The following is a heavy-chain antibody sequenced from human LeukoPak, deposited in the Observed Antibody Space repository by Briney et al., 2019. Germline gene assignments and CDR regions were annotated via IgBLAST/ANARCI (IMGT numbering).Heavy chain of an antibody. V-gene: IGHV4-4*07. CDR3: AIDEGEERRNAFDI. CDR1: VDSIDLLY. CDR2: IYTSGCT. D-gene: IGHD1-26*01. Sequence: PSETLSLTCTVSVDSIDLLYWRWIRQPAGKGLVWIGRIYTSGCTNYNPSLKGRVTISLDKPKNQFSLTLSYMTTGVTAFYYCAIDEGEERRNAFDIWGQGTIVTVSS. J-gene: IGHJ3*02.